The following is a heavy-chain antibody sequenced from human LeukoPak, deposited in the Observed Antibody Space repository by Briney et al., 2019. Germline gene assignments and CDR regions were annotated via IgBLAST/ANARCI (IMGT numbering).Heavy chain of an antibody. J-gene: IGHJ3*02. Sequence: SQTLSLTCAVSGGSISSGGYSWSWIRQPPGTGLEWIGYIYHSGSTYYSPSLKSRVTISVDRSKNQFSLKLSSVTAADTAVYYCARGTGDSDAFDIWGQGTMVTVSS. D-gene: IGHD7-27*01. V-gene: IGHV4-30-2*01. CDR2: IYHSGST. CDR3: ARGTGDSDAFDI. CDR1: GGSISSGGYS.